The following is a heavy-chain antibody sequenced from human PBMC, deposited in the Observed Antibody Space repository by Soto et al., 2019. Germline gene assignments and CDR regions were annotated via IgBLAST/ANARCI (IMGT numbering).Heavy chain of an antibody. Sequence: VKVSCKASGGSFGKSAINWVRQTPGQGLEWLGGFIPVYRTLNYAQKFQGRVTITADESTGTAYMTLSSLASDDTAVYYCATGVIWIGYFTVDSWGQGTRVTVYS. CDR1: GGSFGKSA. CDR3: ATGVIWIGYFTVDS. CDR2: FIPVYRTL. J-gene: IGHJ4*02. V-gene: IGHV1-69*01. D-gene: IGHD3-3*01.